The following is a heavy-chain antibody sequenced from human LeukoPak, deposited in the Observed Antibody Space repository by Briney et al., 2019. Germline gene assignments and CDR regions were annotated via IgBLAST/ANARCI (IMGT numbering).Heavy chain of an antibody. V-gene: IGHV1-69*05. CDR2: IIPIFGTA. J-gene: IGHJ4*02. CDR3: ARDRIEAGRYFDY. Sequence: SVKVSCKASGGTFSSYAISWVRQAPGQGLEWMGGIIPIFGTANYVQKFQGRVTITTDESTSTAYMELSSLRSEDTAVYYCARDRIEAGRYFDYWGQGTLVTVSS. D-gene: IGHD6-13*01. CDR1: GGTFSSYA.